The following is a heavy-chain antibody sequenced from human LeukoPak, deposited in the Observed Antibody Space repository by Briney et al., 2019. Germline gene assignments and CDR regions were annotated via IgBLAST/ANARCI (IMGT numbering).Heavy chain of an antibody. CDR3: ARGLDGSGFLLDY. Sequence: GESLKISCKGSGYGFTSYWIAWVRQMPGKGLQFMGFIFPGDSDTRYSPSFQGQVTISADKSISTAYLQWSSLKASDTAMYYCARGLDGSGFLLDYWGQGTPVTVSS. CDR1: GYGFTSYW. CDR2: IFPGDSDT. D-gene: IGHD3-10*01. V-gene: IGHV5-51*01. J-gene: IGHJ4*02.